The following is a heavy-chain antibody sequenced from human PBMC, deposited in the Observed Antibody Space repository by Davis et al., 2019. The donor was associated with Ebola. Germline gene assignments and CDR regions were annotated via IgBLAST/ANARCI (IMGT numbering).Heavy chain of an antibody. D-gene: IGHD6-19*01. V-gene: IGHV4-61*05. CDR3: ARGPSVAGLDY. CDR2: IYYSGST. CDR1: GGSISSSSYY. Sequence: SETLSLTCTVSGGSISSSSYYWSWIRQPPGKGLEWIGYIYYSGSTNYNPSLKSRVTISVDTSKNQFSLKLSSVTAADTAVYYCARGPSVAGLDYWGQGTLVTVSS. J-gene: IGHJ4*02.